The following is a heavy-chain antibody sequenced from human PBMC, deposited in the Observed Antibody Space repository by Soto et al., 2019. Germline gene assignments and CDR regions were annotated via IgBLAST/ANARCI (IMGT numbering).Heavy chain of an antibody. V-gene: IGHV4-59*03. CDR2: IYYGGSI. J-gene: IGHJ5*02. Sequence: SETLSLTCSVSGGSISSGYWTWIRQPPGKGLEWIGYIYYGGSINYNPSLKSRVIISVDTAKNQFSLRLSSVSAADTAVYYCTGAYYDVSGYSLDPWGQGTSVTVPQ. CDR3: TGAYYDVSGYSLDP. D-gene: IGHD3-22*01. CDR1: GGSISSGY.